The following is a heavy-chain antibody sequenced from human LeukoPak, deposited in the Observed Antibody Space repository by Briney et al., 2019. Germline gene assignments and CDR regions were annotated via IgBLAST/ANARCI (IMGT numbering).Heavy chain of an antibody. CDR1: GFTFSSYA. V-gene: IGHV3-23*01. CDR3: AKDGFIVVVTAAGNFDY. D-gene: IGHD2-21*02. CDR2: ISGSGGST. J-gene: IGHJ4*02. Sequence: TGGSLRLSCAASGFTFSSYAMSWVRQAPGKGLEWVSAISGSGGSTYYADSVKGRFTISRDNSKNTLYLQMNSLRAEDTAVYYCAKDGFIVVVTAAGNFDYWGQGTLVTVSS.